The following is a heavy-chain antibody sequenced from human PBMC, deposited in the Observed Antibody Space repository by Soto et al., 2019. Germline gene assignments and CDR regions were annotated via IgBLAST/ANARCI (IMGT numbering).Heavy chain of an antibody. CDR3: ARADYYYGSGSYEYFQH. CDR2: ISAYNGNT. J-gene: IGHJ1*01. D-gene: IGHD3-10*01. Sequence: ASVKVSCKASGYTFTSYGISWVRQAPGQGLEWMGWISAYNGNTNYAQKLQGRVTMTTDTSTSTAYMELRSLRSDDTAVYYCARADYYYGSGSYEYFQHWGQGTLVTVSS. CDR1: GYTFTSYG. V-gene: IGHV1-18*01.